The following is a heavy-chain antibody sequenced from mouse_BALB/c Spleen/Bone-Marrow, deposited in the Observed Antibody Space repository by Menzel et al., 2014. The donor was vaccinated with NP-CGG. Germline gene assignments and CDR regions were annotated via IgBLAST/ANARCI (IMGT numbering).Heavy chain of an antibody. CDR2: SRSKANDYTT. D-gene: IGHD2-2*01. CDR1: GFTFSDFY. J-gene: IGHJ2*01. Sequence: EVKLEESGGGLVQPGGSLRLSCAASGFTFSDFYMEWVRQPPGKGLEWIAASRSKANDYTTVYSASVKGRFIVSRDTSQSILYLQMNALRAEDTAIYYCARGGYNYFDYWGQGTTLTVSS. CDR3: ARGGYNYFDY. V-gene: IGHV7-1*02.